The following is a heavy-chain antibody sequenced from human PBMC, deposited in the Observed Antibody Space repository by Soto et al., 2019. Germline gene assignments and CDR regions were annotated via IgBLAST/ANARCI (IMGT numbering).Heavy chain of an antibody. J-gene: IGHJ1*01. CDR3: AREMYTTYVNYFDL. CDR1: GFSFKDYY. V-gene: IGHV3-11*01. D-gene: IGHD2-2*02. Sequence: GGSLRLSCAASGFSFKDYYMTWMRQTPEKGLEWISTITSSGGNAYYAASVKGRVTISRDNAHNSLYLQMSGLRAEDTALYYCAREMYTTYVNYFDLWGQGTLVTVSS. CDR2: ITSSGGNA.